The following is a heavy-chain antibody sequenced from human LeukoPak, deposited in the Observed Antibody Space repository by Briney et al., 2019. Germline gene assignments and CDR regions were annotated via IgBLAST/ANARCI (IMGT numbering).Heavy chain of an antibody. D-gene: IGHD3-16*02. CDR1: GYTFSSYD. CDR2: MNPNSGNT. Sequence: KVSCKASGYTFSSYDINWVRQATGQGLEWMGWMNPNSGNTGYAQKVQGRITMTRNTSINTAYMELSSLRSEDTAVYYCARVPRGGDPFDRWGQGTLVTVSS. J-gene: IGHJ5*02. CDR3: ARVPRGGDPFDR. V-gene: IGHV1-8*01.